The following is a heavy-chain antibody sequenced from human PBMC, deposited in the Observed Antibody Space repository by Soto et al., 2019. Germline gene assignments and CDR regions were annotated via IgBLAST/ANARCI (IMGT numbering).Heavy chain of an antibody. CDR1: GGSISSGDYY. V-gene: IGHV4-30-4*01. CDR2: IYYSGST. J-gene: IGHJ4*02. CDR3: ARDSVSYDSGSYFDY. Sequence: SETLSLTCTVSGGSISSGDYYWSWIRQPPGKGLEWIGYIYYSGSTYYNPSLKSRVTISVDTSKNQFSLKLSSVTAADTAVYYCARDSVSYDSGSYFDYWGQGTLVTVSS. D-gene: IGHD1-26*01.